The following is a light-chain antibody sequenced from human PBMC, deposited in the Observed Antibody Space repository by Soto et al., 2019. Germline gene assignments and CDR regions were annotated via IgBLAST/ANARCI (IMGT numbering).Light chain of an antibody. CDR1: SSDGGGYNY. Sequence: QSVLTQPASGSGSPGQSITISCTGTSSDGGGYNYVSWYQQHPGKAPKLMIYDVSNRPSGVSNRFSGSKSGNTPSLTISGLQAEDEADYYSSSYTSSSTPLYVFGTG. V-gene: IGLV2-14*01. CDR3: SSYTSSSTPLYV. J-gene: IGLJ1*01. CDR2: DVS.